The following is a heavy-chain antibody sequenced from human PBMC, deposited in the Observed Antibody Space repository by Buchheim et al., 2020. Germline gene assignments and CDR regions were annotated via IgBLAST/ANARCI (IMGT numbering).Heavy chain of an antibody. D-gene: IGHD3-3*01. CDR3: AKDRIILEWLSELVYFDY. V-gene: IGHV3-23*01. Sequence: EVQLLESGGGLVQPGGSLRLSCAASGFTFSSYAMSWVRQAPGKGLEWVSAISGSGGSTYYADSVKGRFTISRDNSKNTLYLQMNSLRAEDTAVYYCAKDRIILEWLSELVYFDYWGQGTL. CDR2: ISGSGGST. J-gene: IGHJ4*02. CDR1: GFTFSSYA.